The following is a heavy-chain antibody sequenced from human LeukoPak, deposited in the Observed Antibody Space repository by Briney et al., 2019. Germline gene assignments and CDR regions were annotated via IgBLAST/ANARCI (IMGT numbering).Heavy chain of an antibody. V-gene: IGHV3-11*06. CDR2: IGSRSTYT. Sequence: GGSLRLSCAASGFTFSDYDMSWIRQAPGKGLEWVSYIGSRSTYTNYADSVKGRFTISRDNAENSLYLQMNSLRAEDTAVYYCARKADYFDFGGQGTLVTVSS. J-gene: IGHJ4*02. CDR1: GFTFSDYD. D-gene: IGHD2-15*01. CDR3: ARKADYFDF.